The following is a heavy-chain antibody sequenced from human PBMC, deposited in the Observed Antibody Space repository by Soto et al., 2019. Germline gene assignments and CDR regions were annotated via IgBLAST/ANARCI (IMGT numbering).Heavy chain of an antibody. J-gene: IGHJ5*02. D-gene: IGHD6-6*01. Sequence: SAKVSFKDSRYSFISYGIQWVRQAPGQSLEWMGWINVDNGDTKYSQNFQDRVTILRDTSASTVYMELSSLRTEDTAVYYCARVGLKYLRWFDPWGQGSLVTVSS. CDR1: RYSFISYG. V-gene: IGHV1-3*01. CDR2: INVDNGDT. CDR3: ARVGLKYLRWFDP.